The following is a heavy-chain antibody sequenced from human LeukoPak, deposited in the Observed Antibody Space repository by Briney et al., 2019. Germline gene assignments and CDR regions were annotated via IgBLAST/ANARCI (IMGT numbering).Heavy chain of an antibody. CDR1: DYTFTSYG. Sequence: PMASVKVSCKASDYTFTSYGISWVRQAPGQGLEWMEWISAYNGNTNYAQKLQGRVTMTTDTSTSTAYMELRSLRSDDTAVYYCARSYDSSGYYYLSDYWGQGTLVTVSS. J-gene: IGHJ4*02. CDR2: ISAYNGNT. D-gene: IGHD3-22*01. V-gene: IGHV1-18*01. CDR3: ARSYDSSGYYYLSDY.